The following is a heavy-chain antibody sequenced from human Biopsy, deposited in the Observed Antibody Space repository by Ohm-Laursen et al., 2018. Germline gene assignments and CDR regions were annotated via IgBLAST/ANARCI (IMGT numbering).Heavy chain of an antibody. Sequence: SLRLSCTASGFIFSNYWMSWVRQAPGKGLEWVTNMNEDETMKNYVDSVEGRFTISRDNAKNSLYLQLNSLRAEDTAVYYCARAGYSSGYDYWGQGTLVTVSS. CDR3: ARAGYSSGYDY. D-gene: IGHD3-22*01. CDR2: MNEDETMK. V-gene: IGHV3-7*01. CDR1: GFIFSNYW. J-gene: IGHJ4*02.